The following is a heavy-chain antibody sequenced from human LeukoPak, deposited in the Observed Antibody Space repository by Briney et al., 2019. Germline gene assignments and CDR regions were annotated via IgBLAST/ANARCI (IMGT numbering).Heavy chain of an antibody. D-gene: IGHD6-19*01. CDR2: IYYSGST. J-gene: IGHJ4*02. CDR3: ATGYSSGWPGN. V-gene: IGHV4-59*01. CDR1: GGSISSYY. Sequence: SETLSLTCTVSGGSISSYYGSWIRQPPGKGLEWIGYIYYSGSTNYNPSLKRRVTISVDTSKNQFSLKLSSVTAADTAVYYCATGYSSGWPGNWGQGTLVTVSS.